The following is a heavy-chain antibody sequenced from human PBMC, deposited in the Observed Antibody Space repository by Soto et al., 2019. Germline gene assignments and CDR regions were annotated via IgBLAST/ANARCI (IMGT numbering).Heavy chain of an antibody. CDR2: ISHGGNT. D-gene: IGHD3-22*01. V-gene: IGHV4-30-2*01. CDR1: GGSISSGGYS. CDR3: ARGVYDSSGYYSTVTYWYFDL. Sequence: QLQLQESGSGLVKPSQTLSLTCAVSGGSISSGGYSWNWIRQPPGEGLEWIGYISHGGNTYYNPSLKRRVTIALDRSKNQFSLTLRSVTAADTAVYYCARGVYDSSGYYSTVTYWYFDLWGRGTLVTVSS. J-gene: IGHJ2*01.